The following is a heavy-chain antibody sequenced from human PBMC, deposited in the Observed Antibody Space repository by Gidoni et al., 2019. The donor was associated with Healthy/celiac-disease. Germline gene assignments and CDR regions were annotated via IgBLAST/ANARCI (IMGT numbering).Heavy chain of an antibody. D-gene: IGHD2-21*02. CDR3: AKDSSRAYCGGDCYSGGFDY. V-gene: IGHV3-23*01. J-gene: IGHJ4*02. Sequence: EVQLLESGGGLVQPGGSLRLSCAASVFTFSSYAMSWVRQAPGKGLEWVSAISGSGGSTYYADSVKGRFTISRDNSKNTLYLQMNSLRAEDTAVYYCAKDSSRAYCGGDCYSGGFDYWGQGTLVTVSS. CDR1: VFTFSSYA. CDR2: ISGSGGST.